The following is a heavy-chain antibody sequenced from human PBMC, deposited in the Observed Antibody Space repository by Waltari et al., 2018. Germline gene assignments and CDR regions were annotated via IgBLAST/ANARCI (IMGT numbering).Heavy chain of an antibody. CDR1: GGSISSGDNY. CDR2: ISYSGST. D-gene: IGHD3-3*01. V-gene: IGHV4-30-4*08. CDR3: ARGFGYYYYYMDV. Sequence: QVQLQESGPGLVKPSQTVSLTCTVSGGSISSGDNYWSWSRQSPGKGLEWLGFISYSGSTQYDASLQSRVTISVDTSKNQFSLKLSSVTAADTAVYYCARGFGYYYYYMDVWGKGTTVTVSS. J-gene: IGHJ6*03.